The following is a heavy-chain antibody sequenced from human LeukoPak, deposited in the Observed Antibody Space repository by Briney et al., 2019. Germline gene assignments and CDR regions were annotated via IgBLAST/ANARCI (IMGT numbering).Heavy chain of an antibody. Sequence: GGSLRLSCAASGFTFSSYGLHWVRQAPGKGLEWVAVIWYDGNKKYYADSVKGRFTISRDNSKNTLYLQMNSLRAEDTAVYYRARGQLLFDYWGQGTLVTVSS. D-gene: IGHD2-2*01. CDR3: ARGQLLFDY. CDR1: GFTFSSYG. J-gene: IGHJ4*02. V-gene: IGHV3-33*01. CDR2: IWYDGNKK.